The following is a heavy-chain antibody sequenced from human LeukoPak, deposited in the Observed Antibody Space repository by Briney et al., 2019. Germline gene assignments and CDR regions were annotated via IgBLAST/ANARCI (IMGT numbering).Heavy chain of an antibody. V-gene: IGHV5-51*01. D-gene: IGHD1-26*01. CDR3: ASSLGATLSAFDI. J-gene: IGHJ3*02. CDR1: GYSFTSYW. CDR2: IYPGDSDT. Sequence: GDSLKISCKGSGYSFTSYWIGWVRQMPGKGLEWMGIIYPGDSDTRYSPSFQGQVTISADKSISTAYLQWSSMKASDTAMYYCASSLGATLSAFDIWGQGTMVTVSS.